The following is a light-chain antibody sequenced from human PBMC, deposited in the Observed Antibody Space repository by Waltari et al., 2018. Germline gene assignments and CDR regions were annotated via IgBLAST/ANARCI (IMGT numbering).Light chain of an antibody. J-gene: IGKJ1*01. CDR2: DAS. CDR3: QHYDTSPLT. V-gene: IGKV3-20*01. CDR1: QTVGKNY. Sequence: EIVLTQSPGTLSLSPGESATLSCRASQTVGKNYLAWFQQRPGQPPRLLIYDASARATGIPDRFSGSGSGTDFTLTISRLEPEDFAVYYCQHYDTSPLTFGQGTKVEIK.